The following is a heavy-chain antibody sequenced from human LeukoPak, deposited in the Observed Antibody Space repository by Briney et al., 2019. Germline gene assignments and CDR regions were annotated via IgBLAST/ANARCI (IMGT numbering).Heavy chain of an antibody. CDR3: ATYPYGGDYGSYYFDY. D-gene: IGHD4-23*01. Sequence: PSETLSLTCAVSGGSITSSHWWSWARQPPGKGLEWIGEIYHGGTTNYTPSLKSRVTMSADRSKNQFSLKLSSVTAADTAVYYCATYPYGGDYGSYYFDYWGQGTLVTVSS. CDR1: GGSITSSHW. CDR2: IYHGGTT. V-gene: IGHV4-4*02. J-gene: IGHJ4*02.